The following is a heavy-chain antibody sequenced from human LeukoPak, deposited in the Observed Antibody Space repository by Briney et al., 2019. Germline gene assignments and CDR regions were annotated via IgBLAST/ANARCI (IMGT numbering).Heavy chain of an antibody. CDR1: GGSISSGSYY. CDR2: IYTSGST. J-gene: IGHJ4*02. D-gene: IGHD4-11*01. CDR3: AREVPLLMTTVTTGIDY. V-gene: IGHV4-61*02. Sequence: SEXXSLTCTVSGGSISSGSYYWSWIRQPAGKGLEWIGRIYTSGSTYYNPSLKSRVTISVDTSKNQFSLKLSSVTAADTAVYYCAREVPLLMTTVTTGIDYWGQGTLVTVSS.